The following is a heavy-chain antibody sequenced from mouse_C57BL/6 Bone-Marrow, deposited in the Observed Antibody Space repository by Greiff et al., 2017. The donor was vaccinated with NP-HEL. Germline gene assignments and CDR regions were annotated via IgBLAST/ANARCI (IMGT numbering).Heavy chain of an antibody. J-gene: IGHJ4*01. CDR3: ASLDYYGSSIPLNYAMDY. Sequence: QVQLQQSGAELVKPGASVKISCKASGYAFSSYWMNWVKQRPGKGLEWIGQIYPGDGDTNYNGKFKGKATLTADKSSSTAYMQLSSLTSEDSAVYFCASLDYYGSSIPLNYAMDYWGQGTSVTVSS. CDR1: GYAFSSYW. D-gene: IGHD1-1*01. CDR2: IYPGDGDT. V-gene: IGHV1-80*01.